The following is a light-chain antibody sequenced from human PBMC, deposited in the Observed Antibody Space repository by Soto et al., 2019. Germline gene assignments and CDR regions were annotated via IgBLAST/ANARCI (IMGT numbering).Light chain of an antibody. CDR3: LQHDSYPFT. J-gene: IGKJ3*01. CDR2: AAS. Sequence: DIQMTQSPSSLSASVGDRVTITCRATQDIRSHLGWFQQKPGKAPKRLIYAASTLQSGVPSRFSGSTSGTEFTLTISSLQPEDFATYYCLQHDSYPFTFGPGTKVDIK. V-gene: IGKV1-17*01. CDR1: QDIRSH.